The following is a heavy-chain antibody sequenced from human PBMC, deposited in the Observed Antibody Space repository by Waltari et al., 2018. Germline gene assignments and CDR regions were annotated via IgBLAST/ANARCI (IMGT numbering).Heavy chain of an antibody. V-gene: IGHV1-69*01. CDR3: VYDSSGYYYDYGMDV. CDR2: IIPIFGTA. Sequence: QVQLAQSGAEVKKPGSSVKVSCKASGGTFSSYAISWVRPAPGQGLEWMGGIIPIFGTANYAQKFQGRVTITADETTSTAYMELSSLRSEDTAVYYCVYDSSGYYYDYGMDVWGQGTTVTVSS. D-gene: IGHD3-22*01. J-gene: IGHJ6*02. CDR1: GGTFSSYA.